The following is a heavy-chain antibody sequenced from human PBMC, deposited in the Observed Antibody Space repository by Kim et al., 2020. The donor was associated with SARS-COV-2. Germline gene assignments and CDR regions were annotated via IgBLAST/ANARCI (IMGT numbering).Heavy chain of an antibody. D-gene: IGHD6-13*01. CDR3: AGGSPIDY. Sequence: GGSLRLSCAASGFRFSSYTMSWVRQAPGKGLEWVSGISATVVGTYYADSVKGRFTISRDNSRNTLYLQMNSLRAEDTAVYYCAGGSPIDYWGHGTLGTVS. CDR2: ISATVVGT. J-gene: IGHJ4*01. CDR1: GFRFSSYT. V-gene: IGHV3-23*01.